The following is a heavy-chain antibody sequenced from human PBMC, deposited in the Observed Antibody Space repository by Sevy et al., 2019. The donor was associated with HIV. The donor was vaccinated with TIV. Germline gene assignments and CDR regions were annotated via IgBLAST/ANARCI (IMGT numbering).Heavy chain of an antibody. D-gene: IGHD5-18*01. CDR1: VFTFISYS. Sequence: GGSLRLSCAASVFTFISYSFNWVRQAPGKGLEWLSYISTGRSTIYYADSVKGRFTISRDNAKKSLYLQMNSLRVEDTAVYYCAREGGYSDQGMDVWGQGTTVTVSS. CDR2: ISTGRSTI. J-gene: IGHJ6*02. CDR3: AREGGYSDQGMDV. V-gene: IGHV3-48*01.